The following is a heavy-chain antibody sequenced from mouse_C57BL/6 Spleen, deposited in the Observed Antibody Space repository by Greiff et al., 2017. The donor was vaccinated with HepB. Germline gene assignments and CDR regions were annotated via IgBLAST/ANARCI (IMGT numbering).Heavy chain of an antibody. Sequence: EVQLVESGGGLVQPKGSLKLSCAASGFSFNTYAMNWVRQAPGKGLEWVARIRSKSNNYATYYADSVKDRFTISRDDSESMLYLQMNNLKTKDTAMYYCVRHTNWDDAMDYWGQGTSVTVSS. CDR3: VRHTNWDDAMDY. CDR2: IRSKSNNYAT. V-gene: IGHV10-1*01. J-gene: IGHJ4*01. CDR1: GFSFNTYA. D-gene: IGHD4-1*01.